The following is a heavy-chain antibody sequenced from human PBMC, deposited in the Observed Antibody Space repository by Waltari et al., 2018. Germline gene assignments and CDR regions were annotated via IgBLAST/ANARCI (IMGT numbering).Heavy chain of an antibody. CDR3: ARVRSGSLNAFDI. V-gene: IGHV4-59*01. Sequence: QVQLQESGPGLVKPSETLSLTCTVSGGSISSYYWSWIRQPPGKGLEWIGYIYYGGSTNYNPSLKSRVIISVDTSKNQFSLKLSSVTAADTAVYYCARVRSGSLNAFDIWGQGTMVTVSS. J-gene: IGHJ3*02. CDR2: IYYGGST. D-gene: IGHD1-26*01. CDR1: GGSISSYY.